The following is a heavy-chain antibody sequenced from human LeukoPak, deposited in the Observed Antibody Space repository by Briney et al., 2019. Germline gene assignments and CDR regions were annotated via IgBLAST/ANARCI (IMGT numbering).Heavy chain of an antibody. V-gene: IGHV4-59*01. CDR2: VDYSGSA. CDR1: GVSISSYY. Sequence: PSETLSLTCPVSGVSISSYYWSWIRQTPGKGLEWIGFVDYSGSANYNPSLKSRVTISVDTSKTQFSLKLSSVTAADTAVYYCARHRRNYGMDVWGRGTTVTVSS. CDR3: ARHRRNYGMDV. J-gene: IGHJ6*02.